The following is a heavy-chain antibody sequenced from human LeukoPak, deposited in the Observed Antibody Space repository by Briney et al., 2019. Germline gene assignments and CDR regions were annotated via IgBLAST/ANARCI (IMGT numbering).Heavy chain of an antibody. CDR2: IYYSGST. CDR1: GGSISSYY. V-gene: IGHV4-59*01. J-gene: IGHJ5*02. CDR3: ARGGSSWGFDP. D-gene: IGHD6-13*01. Sequence: SETLPLTCTVSGGSISSYYWSWIRQPPGKGLEWIGYIYYSGSTNYNPSLKSRVTISVDTSKNQFSLKLSSVTAADTAVYYCARGGSSWGFDPWGQGTLVTVSS.